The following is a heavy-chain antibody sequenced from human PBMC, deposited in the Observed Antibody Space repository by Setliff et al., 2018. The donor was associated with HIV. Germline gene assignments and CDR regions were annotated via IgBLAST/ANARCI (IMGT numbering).Heavy chain of an antibody. CDR3: ARHLYYYDNNGYLQPYYYMDV. CDR1: GDSISNGRIY. D-gene: IGHD3-22*01. V-gene: IGHV4-61*01. J-gene: IGHJ6*03. CDR2: IYYSGST. Sequence: SETLSLTCTVSGDSISNGRIYWSWLRQRPGKGLEWIGYIYYSGSTNYNPSLKSRVTISVGTSKNQLSLKVSSVTAADTAVYYCARHLYYYDNNGYLQPYYYMDVWGKGTTVTVSS.